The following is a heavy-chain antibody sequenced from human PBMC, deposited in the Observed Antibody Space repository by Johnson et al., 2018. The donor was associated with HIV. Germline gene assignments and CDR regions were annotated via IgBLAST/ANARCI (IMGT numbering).Heavy chain of an antibody. CDR3: AKERAYIRTFDI. V-gene: IGHV3-30*04. CDR1: GFTFSTYA. J-gene: IGHJ3*02. Sequence: QVQLVESGGGWVQHGGSLRLSCAASGFTFSTYAMHWVRQSPGKGLASVAAISYDGTNKYYADSVTGRFTISRDNSKNTLYLQMNSLRAEDTAVYYCAKERAYIRTFDIWGQGTMVTVSS. CDR2: ISYDGTNK. D-gene: IGHD5-18*01.